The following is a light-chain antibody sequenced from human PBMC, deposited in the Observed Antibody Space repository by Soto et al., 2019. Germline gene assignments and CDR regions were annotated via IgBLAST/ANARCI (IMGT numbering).Light chain of an antibody. CDR1: QRVSSK. V-gene: IGKV3-15*01. J-gene: IGKJ5*01. CDR2: GAS. Sequence: VLTPSPCTLYLSPGGRATLAYRASQRVSSKLAWYQQKPGQAPRLLIYGASTRATGITARFSGSGSGTEFTLTTSSLQYAEYAVYYCQQYNNWSPITFGQGTRLEIK. CDR3: QQYNNWSPIT.